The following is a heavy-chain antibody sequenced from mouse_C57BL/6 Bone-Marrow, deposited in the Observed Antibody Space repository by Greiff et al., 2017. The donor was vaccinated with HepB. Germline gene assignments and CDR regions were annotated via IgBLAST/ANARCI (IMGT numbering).Heavy chain of an antibody. J-gene: IGHJ1*03. V-gene: IGHV5-17*01. Sequence: EVKLVESGGGLVKPGGSLKLSCAASGFTFSDYGMHWVRQAPEKGLEWVAYISSGSSTIYYADTVKGRFTISRDNATNTLFLQMTRLRSEDTAMYYCARWEPYGSSPYWYFDVWGTGTTVTVSS. CDR2: ISSGSSTI. D-gene: IGHD1-1*01. CDR3: ARWEPYGSSPYWYFDV. CDR1: GFTFSDYG.